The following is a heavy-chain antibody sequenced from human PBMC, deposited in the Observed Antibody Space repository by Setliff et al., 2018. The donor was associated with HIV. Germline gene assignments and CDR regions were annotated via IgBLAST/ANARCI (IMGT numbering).Heavy chain of an antibody. D-gene: IGHD2-21*02. CDR1: GTSFSDHY. CDR3: VRWYYCVSGACYRADY. Sequence: LSLTCSVYGTSFSDHYWSWVRQTPGKGLEWIGEMNQSGTTNYNPSLKSRVTMSIDTSERQFSLKLTSVTAADTAVYYCVRWYYCVSGACYRADYWGQGTMVTVSS. J-gene: IGHJ4*02. V-gene: IGHV4-34*01. CDR2: MNQSGTT.